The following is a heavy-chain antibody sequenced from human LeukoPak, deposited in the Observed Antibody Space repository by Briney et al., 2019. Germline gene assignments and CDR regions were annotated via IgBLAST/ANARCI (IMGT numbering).Heavy chain of an antibody. CDR3: AKRGCDTTTCSYYFDY. D-gene: IGHD2-2*01. V-gene: IGHV3-23*01. Sequence: GGSLRLSCAASGFTFSSYSMSWVRQVPGKGLEWVSVIGSGGSGGTSYADSVRGRFTMSRDDSKNMLFLQMNSLRAEDTAVYYCAKRGCDTTTCSYYFDYWGRGTLVTVSS. CDR1: GFTFSSYS. J-gene: IGHJ4*02. CDR2: IGSGGSGGT.